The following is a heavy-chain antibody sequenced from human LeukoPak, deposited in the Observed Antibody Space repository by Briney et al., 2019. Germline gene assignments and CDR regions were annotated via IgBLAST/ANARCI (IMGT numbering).Heavy chain of an antibody. CDR2: IYTSGGT. V-gene: IGHV4-4*09. Sequence: SETLSLTCTVSGGSISSYYWSWIRQPPGKGLEWIGYIYTSGGTNYNPSLKSRVTISVDTSKNQFSLKLSSVTAADTAVYYCARRTHVGGADYWGQGTLVTVSS. J-gene: IGHJ4*02. CDR3: ARRTHVGGADY. CDR1: GGSISSYY. D-gene: IGHD3-16*01.